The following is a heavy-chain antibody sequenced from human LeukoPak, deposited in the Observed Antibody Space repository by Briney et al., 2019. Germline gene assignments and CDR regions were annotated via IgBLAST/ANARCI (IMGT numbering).Heavy chain of an antibody. CDR2: IYYSGST. D-gene: IGHD5-18*01. Sequence: KPSETLSLTCSVSGGSISSSSYFWGWIRQPPGKGLEWIGSIYYSGSTYSNPSLKSRVTISVDTSKSQLSLKLSSVTAADTAVYYCARDGYTYGSFDYWGQGTLVTVSS. J-gene: IGHJ4*02. CDR3: ARDGYTYGSFDY. V-gene: IGHV4-39*01. CDR1: GGSISSSSYF.